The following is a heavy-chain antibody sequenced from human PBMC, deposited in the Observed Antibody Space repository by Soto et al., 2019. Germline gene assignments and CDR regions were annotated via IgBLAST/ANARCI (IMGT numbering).Heavy chain of an antibody. CDR1: EKTFIGDY. Sequence: SVKVSCRASEKTFIGDYLHWVRQAPGQGLEWMGWISPYSGDTDSAQKFQGQVTISADKSITTAYLQWSSLEASDTAIYYCARCAYSGTLNWFDPWGQGTLVTVSS. D-gene: IGHD5-12*01. J-gene: IGHJ5*02. V-gene: IGHV1-2*02. CDR2: ISPYSGDT. CDR3: ARCAYSGTLNWFDP.